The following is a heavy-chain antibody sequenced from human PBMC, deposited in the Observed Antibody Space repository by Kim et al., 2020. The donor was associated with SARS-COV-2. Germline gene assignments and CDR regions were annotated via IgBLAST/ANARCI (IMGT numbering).Heavy chain of an antibody. D-gene: IGHD2-21*02. V-gene: IGHV3-30*04. CDR1: GFTFSSYA. J-gene: IGHJ4*02. CDR3: ARDTNREGVTVEY. Sequence: GGSLRLSCAASGFTFSSYAMHWVRQAPGKGLEWVAVISYDGSNKYYADSVKGRFTISRDNSKNTLYLQMNSLRAEDTAVYYCARDTNREGVTVEYWGQGTLVTVSS. CDR2: ISYDGSNK.